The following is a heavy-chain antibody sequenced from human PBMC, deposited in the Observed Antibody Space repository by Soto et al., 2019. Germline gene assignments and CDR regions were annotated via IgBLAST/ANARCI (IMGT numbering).Heavy chain of an antibody. Sequence: SETLSLTCTVSGGSISSGDYYWSWIRQPPGKGLEWIGYIYYSGSTYYNPSLESRVTVSVDTSKNQFSLNLSSVTAADTAVYYCARLGDYYQAFDYWGQGALVTVS. CDR3: ARLGDYYQAFDY. J-gene: IGHJ4*02. V-gene: IGHV4-30-4*01. D-gene: IGHD3-22*01. CDR2: IYYSGST. CDR1: GGSISSGDYY.